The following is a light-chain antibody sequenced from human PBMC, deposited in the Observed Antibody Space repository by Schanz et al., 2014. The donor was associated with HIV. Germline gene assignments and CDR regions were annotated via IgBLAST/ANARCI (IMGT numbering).Light chain of an antibody. V-gene: IGLV1-40*01. CDR2: GNT. CDR1: SSNIGAGYD. CDR3: ATWDISLNGPV. J-gene: IGLJ2*01. Sequence: QFVLTQPPSVSGAPGQRVTISCTGSSSNIGAGYDVHWYQHLPGTAPKLLIYGNTNRPSGVPDRFSGSKSGTSASLAITGLQSEDEADYFCATWDISLNGPVFGGGTKLTVL.